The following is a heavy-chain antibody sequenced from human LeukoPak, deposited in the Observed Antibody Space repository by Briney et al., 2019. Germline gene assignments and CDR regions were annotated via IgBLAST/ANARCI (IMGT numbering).Heavy chain of an antibody. J-gene: IGHJ4*02. CDR1: GFSFSRHW. CDR2: ISDDGTYT. Sequence: GGSLRLSCAASGFSFSRHWMHWVRHAPGKGLVWVSRISDDGTYTANVDSVEGRFTISRDNVRNTLYLHMNSLRAEDAAVYYCARDVSTPDYWGQGTLVTVSS. V-gene: IGHV3-74*03. CDR3: ARDVSTPDY. D-gene: IGHD4-11*01.